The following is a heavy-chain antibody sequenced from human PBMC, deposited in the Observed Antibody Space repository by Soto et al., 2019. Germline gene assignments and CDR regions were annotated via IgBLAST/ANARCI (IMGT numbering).Heavy chain of an antibody. D-gene: IGHD2-15*01. CDR3: AREQRSIVSPWFDP. V-gene: IGHV4-61*01. CDR1: GGSVSSGSYY. J-gene: IGHJ5*02. CDR2: IYYSGST. Sequence: SETLSLTCTVSGGSVSSGSYYWSWIRQPPGKGLEWIGNIYYSGSTIYNPSLKSRVTISVDTSKSQFSLELTSVTAADTAVYYCAREQRSIVSPWFDPWGQGTLVTGLL.